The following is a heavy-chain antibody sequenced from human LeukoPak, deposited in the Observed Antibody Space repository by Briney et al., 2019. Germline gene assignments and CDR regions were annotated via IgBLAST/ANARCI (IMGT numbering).Heavy chain of an antibody. J-gene: IGHJ5*02. Sequence: PSETLSLTCAVYGGSFSGYYWSWIRQPPGKGLEWIGEINHSGSTNYNPSLKSRVTISVDTSKNQFSLKLSFVTAADTAVYYCARVGSSSYNWFDPWGQGTLVTVSS. V-gene: IGHV4-34*01. CDR2: INHSGST. CDR1: GGSFSGYY. CDR3: ARVGSSSYNWFDP. D-gene: IGHD6-13*01.